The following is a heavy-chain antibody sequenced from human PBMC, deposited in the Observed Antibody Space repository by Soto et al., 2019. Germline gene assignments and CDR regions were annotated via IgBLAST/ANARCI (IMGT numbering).Heavy chain of an antibody. D-gene: IGHD6-13*01. Sequence: QVQLQESGPGLVKPSETLSLTCTVSVSGGSVSTGVHYWSWIRQPPGKGLEWIGYTYYSGSTNSTPSLKSRVTISVDTSKNQFSLKLTSVTAADTAVYYCARGYYTSWYWFDRWGRGTLVTVSS. CDR1: GGSVSTGVHY. CDR3: ARGYYTSWYWFDR. J-gene: IGHJ2*01. V-gene: IGHV4-61*08. CDR2: TYYSGST.